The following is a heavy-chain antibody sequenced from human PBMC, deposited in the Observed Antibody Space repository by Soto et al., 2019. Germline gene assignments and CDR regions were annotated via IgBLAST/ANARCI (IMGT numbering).Heavy chain of an antibody. CDR3: ARESGWTFDY. CDR2: IYSGGST. J-gene: IGHJ4*02. V-gene: IGHV3-53*01. D-gene: IGHD6-19*01. CDR1: GFTVSSNY. Sequence: PGGSLRLSXAASGFTVSSNYMSWVRQAPGKGLEWVSVIYSGGSTYYADSVKGRFTISRDNSKNTLYLQMNSLRAEDTAVYYCARESGWTFDYWGQGTLVTVSS.